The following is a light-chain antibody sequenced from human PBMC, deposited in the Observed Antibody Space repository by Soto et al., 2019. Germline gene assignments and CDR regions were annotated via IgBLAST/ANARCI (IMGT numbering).Light chain of an antibody. Sequence: EIVLTQSPGTLSLSPLQRPTLCCRPSQSVSSSYLAWYQQKPGQAPRLLIYGASTRATGIPARFSGSGSGTEITLTISSLQSEDFAVYYCQQYNNWPPLTFGGGTKVDI. V-gene: IGKV3-15*01. J-gene: IGKJ4*01. CDR2: GAS. CDR1: QSVSSSY. CDR3: QQYNNWPPLT.